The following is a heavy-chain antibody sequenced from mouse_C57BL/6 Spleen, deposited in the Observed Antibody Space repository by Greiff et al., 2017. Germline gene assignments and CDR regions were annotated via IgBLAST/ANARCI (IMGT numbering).Heavy chain of an antibody. CDR2: INPSTGGT. CDR3: AVSPFAY. J-gene: IGHJ3*01. V-gene: IGHV1-43*01. CDR1: GYSFTGYY. Sequence: EVQLQQSGPELVKPGASVKISCKASGYSFTGYYMHWVKQSSEKSLEWIGEINPSTGGTSYNQKFKGKATLTVDKSSSTAYMQLKSLTSEDSAVYYCAVSPFAYWGQGTLVTVSA. D-gene: IGHD6-2*01.